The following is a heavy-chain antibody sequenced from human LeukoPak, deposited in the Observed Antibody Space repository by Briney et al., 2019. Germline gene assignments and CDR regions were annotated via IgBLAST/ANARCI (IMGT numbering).Heavy chain of an antibody. D-gene: IGHD3-10*01. J-gene: IGHJ4*02. CDR1: GFTLSSYS. Sequence: GGSLRLSCAASGFTLSSYSMNWVRQAPGKGLEWVSSISSSSSYIYYADSVKGRFTISRDNAKNSLYLQMNSLRAEDTAVYYCARTQEEYYFDYWGQGTLVTVSS. V-gene: IGHV3-21*01. CDR3: ARTQEEYYFDY. CDR2: ISSSSSYI.